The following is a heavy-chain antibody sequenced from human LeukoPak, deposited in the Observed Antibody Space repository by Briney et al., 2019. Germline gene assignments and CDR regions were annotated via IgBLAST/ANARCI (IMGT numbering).Heavy chain of an antibody. J-gene: IGHJ4*02. CDR2: ISGNGGGT. D-gene: IGHD6-13*01. Sequence: GGSLRLSCAASGITFSSYAMSWVRPAPGKGLWWVSDISGNGGGTYYADSVKGPFPISRDNSRNTLYLQMNSLRAEDTAVYYCAKSFGYSRSWFDYWGQGTLVTVSS. V-gene: IGHV3-23*01. CDR3: AKSFGYSRSWFDY. CDR1: GITFSSYA.